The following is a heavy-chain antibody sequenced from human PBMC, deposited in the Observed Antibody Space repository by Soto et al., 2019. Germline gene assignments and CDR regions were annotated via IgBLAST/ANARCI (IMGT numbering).Heavy chain of an antibody. V-gene: IGHV3-53*01. Sequence: QRLSCAVSGITVSSYYMSWVRQAAGKGLEWVSVIYAGTITYYADSVKGRFTIYRDNSKNTLNLEMNSLRVEDTAVYYCARIPYDNSGTIFDYWGQGTLVTVSS. CDR1: GITVSSYY. CDR2: IYAGTIT. CDR3: ARIPYDNSGTIFDY. J-gene: IGHJ4*02. D-gene: IGHD3-22*01.